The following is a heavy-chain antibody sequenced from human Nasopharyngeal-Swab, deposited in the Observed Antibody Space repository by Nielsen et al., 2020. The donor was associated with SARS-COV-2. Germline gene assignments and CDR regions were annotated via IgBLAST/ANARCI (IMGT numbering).Heavy chain of an antibody. CDR1: GGSISSGSYY. CDR3: ARDGDYTDV. D-gene: IGHD4-11*01. J-gene: IGHJ6*02. V-gene: IGHV4-61*02. CDR2: IYTSGST. Sequence: SETLSLTCTVSGGSISSGSYYWSWIQQPAGKGLEWIGRIYTSGSTNYNPSLKSRVTISVDTSKNQFSLKLSSVTAADTAVYYCARDGDYTDVWGQGTTVTVS.